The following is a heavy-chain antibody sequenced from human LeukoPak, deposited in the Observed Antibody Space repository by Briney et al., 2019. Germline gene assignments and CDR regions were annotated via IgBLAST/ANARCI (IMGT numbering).Heavy chain of an antibody. D-gene: IGHD2-15*01. J-gene: IGHJ4*02. CDR3: AKGPHRYCSGGSCYNPFDY. V-gene: IGHV3-53*01. CDR2: IYSGGST. CDR1: GFTVGDNY. Sequence: GGSLRLSCAASGFTVGDNYMTWVRQAPGKGLEWVSVIYSGGSTYYADSVKGRFTISKDTFKISLFLQMNNLRAEDTAVYYCAKGPHRYCSGGSCYNPFDYWGQGTLVTVSS.